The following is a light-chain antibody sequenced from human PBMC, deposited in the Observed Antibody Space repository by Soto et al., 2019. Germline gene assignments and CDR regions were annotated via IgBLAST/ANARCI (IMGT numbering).Light chain of an antibody. CDR3: QQSYSMPYA. CDR1: QTTNNY. Sequence: GARVTITCRASQTTNNYLNWYQLKPGKAPKLLIYAASTLQTGVPSRFTGSGSGTDFTLTIISLQPEDYATYFCQQSYSMPYAFGPGTKVDIK. V-gene: IGKV1-39*01. CDR2: AAS. J-gene: IGKJ2*01.